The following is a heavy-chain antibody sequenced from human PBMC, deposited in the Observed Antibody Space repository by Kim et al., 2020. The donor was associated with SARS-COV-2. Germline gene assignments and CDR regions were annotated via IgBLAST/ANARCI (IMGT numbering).Heavy chain of an antibody. CDR3: AVDQSMGFPYLDY. V-gene: IGHV1-69*04. CDR2: IIPTIGIP. CDR1: GGTFSTYA. J-gene: IGHJ4*02. D-gene: IGHD2-21*01. Sequence: SVKVSCKASGGTFSTYAIHWVLQAPGQGLQWVGRIIPTIGIPDYAQRFQGTVTISADRSTSTAYLELSSLKSEDTAVYYCAVDQSMGFPYLDYWGQGT.